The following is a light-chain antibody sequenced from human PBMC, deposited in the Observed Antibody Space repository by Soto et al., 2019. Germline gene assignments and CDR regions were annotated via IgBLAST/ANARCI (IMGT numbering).Light chain of an antibody. J-gene: IGLJ1*01. CDR2: EVS. Sequence: QSALTQPASVSGSPGQSITISCTGTSSDIGGYNFVSWYQQHAVKAPKLMIFEVSNRPSGVSNRFSGSKSGNMASLTISGLQSEDESDYYCSSYTSSSDLDRVFGTGTKLTVL. CDR3: SSYTSSSDLDRV. V-gene: IGLV2-14*01. CDR1: SSDIGGYNF.